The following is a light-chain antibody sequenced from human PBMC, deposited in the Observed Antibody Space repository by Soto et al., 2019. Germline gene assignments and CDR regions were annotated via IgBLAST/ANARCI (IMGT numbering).Light chain of an antibody. Sequence: DIQMTQSPSSLSASVVYRVTITCRASQSISSYLSWYQQKPGKAPKLLIYAASSLQSGVASRFSGTRSGTDFTPTISSLQPEDFATYYCQQSYSRVTFGQGTKVDI. CDR1: QSISSY. CDR3: QQSYSRVT. J-gene: IGKJ1*01. V-gene: IGKV1-39*01. CDR2: AAS.